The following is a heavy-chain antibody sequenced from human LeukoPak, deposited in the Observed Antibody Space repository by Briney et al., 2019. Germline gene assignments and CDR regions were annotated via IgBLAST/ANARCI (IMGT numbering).Heavy chain of an antibody. CDR1: GVSVSGYY. CDR3: ARIHRYCSGGACYVLDN. Sequence: PSETLSLTCVVSGVSVSGYYWGWIRQPPGRGLEWIGYVYYSGSTNYNPSFKSRITISVDTSRNQFSLQLSSVTAADTAVYYCARIHRYCSGGACYVLDNWGQGTLVTVSS. CDR2: VYYSGST. J-gene: IGHJ4*02. D-gene: IGHD2-15*01. V-gene: IGHV4-59*02.